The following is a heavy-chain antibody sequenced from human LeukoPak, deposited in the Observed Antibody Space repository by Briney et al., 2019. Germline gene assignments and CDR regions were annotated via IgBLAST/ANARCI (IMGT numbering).Heavy chain of an antibody. CDR1: GFTFSSYA. Sequence: PGGSLRLSCAASGFTFSSYAMHWVRQAPGKGLEWVAVISYDGSNKYYADSVKGRFTISRDNSKNTLYLQMNSLRAEDTAVYYCASLERPGGYGMDVWGQGTTVTVSS. J-gene: IGHJ6*02. CDR2: ISYDGSNK. D-gene: IGHD6-25*01. CDR3: ASLERPGGYGMDV. V-gene: IGHV3-30-3*01.